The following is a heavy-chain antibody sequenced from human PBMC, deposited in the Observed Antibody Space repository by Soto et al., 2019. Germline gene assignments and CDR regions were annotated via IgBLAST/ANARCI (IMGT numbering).Heavy chain of an antibody. J-gene: IGHJ6*03. Sequence: GASVKVSCKASGYTFTSYYMQWVRQAPGQGLEWMGIINPSGGSISYAQKFQGRVTMTRDTSTSTVYMELSSLRSEDTAVYYCARDLSQKGFTGTRYYYYMDVWGKGTTVTAP. D-gene: IGHD1-7*01. CDR1: GYTFTSYY. CDR2: INPSGGSI. CDR3: ARDLSQKGFTGTRYYYYMDV. V-gene: IGHV1-46*03.